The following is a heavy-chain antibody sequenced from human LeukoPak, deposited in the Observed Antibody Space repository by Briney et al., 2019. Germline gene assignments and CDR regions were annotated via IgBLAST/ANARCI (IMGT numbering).Heavy chain of an antibody. D-gene: IGHD1-26*01. CDR2: IYTSGST. CDR1: GGSISSYY. J-gene: IGHJ6*03. Sequence: SSETLSLTCTVSGGSISSYYWSWIRQPAGKGLEWIGRIYTSGSTNYNPSLKSRVTMSVDTSKNQFSLKLSSVTAADTAVYYCARTTNSYYYYYYIDVWGKGTTVTVSS. V-gene: IGHV4-4*07. CDR3: ARTTNSYYYYYYIDV.